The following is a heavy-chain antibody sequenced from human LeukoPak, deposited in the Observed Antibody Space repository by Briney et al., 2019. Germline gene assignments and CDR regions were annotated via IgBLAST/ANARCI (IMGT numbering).Heavy chain of an antibody. CDR1: GFTFSSYA. J-gene: IGHJ4*02. Sequence: GGSLRLSCAACGFTFSSYAMSWVRQAPGKGLEWVSAISGSGGSTYYADSVKGRFTISRDNSKNTLYLQMNSLRAEDTAVYYCAKGPLLIAVAGMVTGDYWGQGTLVIVSS. CDR3: AKGPLLIAVAGMVTGDY. D-gene: IGHD6-19*01. V-gene: IGHV3-23*01. CDR2: ISGSGGST.